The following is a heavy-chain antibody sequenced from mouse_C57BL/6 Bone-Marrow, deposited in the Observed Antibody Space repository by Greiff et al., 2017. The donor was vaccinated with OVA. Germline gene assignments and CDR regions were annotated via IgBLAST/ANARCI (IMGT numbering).Heavy chain of an antibody. CDR2: IYPSDSET. J-gene: IGHJ4*01. CDR3: AKGATVVATPYYYAMDY. Sequence: VKLQQPGAELVRPGSSVKLSCKASGYTFTSYWMDWVKQRPGQGLEWIGNIYPSDSETHYNQKFKDKATLTVDKSSSTAYMQLSSLTSEDSAVYYCAKGATVVATPYYYAMDYWGQGTSVTVSS. CDR1: GYTFTSYW. D-gene: IGHD1-1*01. V-gene: IGHV1-61*01.